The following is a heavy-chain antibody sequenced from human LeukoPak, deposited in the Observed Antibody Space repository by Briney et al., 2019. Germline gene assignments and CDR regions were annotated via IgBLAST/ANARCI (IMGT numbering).Heavy chain of an antibody. CDR1: GGSIRSFF. Sequence: SETLSLTCTVSGGSIRSFFWSWLRQPPGKGLEWMGYIHYTGTTNYNPSLKSRVTISVDTSKNQFSLKLTSVTAADTAVYYCARYGGSGTYFSDYWGRGTLVTVSS. D-gene: IGHD3-10*01. CDR2: IHYTGTT. J-gene: IGHJ4*02. CDR3: ARYGGSGTYFSDY. V-gene: IGHV4-59*01.